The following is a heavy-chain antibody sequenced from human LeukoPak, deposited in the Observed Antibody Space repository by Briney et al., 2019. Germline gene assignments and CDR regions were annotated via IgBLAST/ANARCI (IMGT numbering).Heavy chain of an antibody. CDR2: IYYSEST. D-gene: IGHD5-24*01. J-gene: IGHJ4*02. CDR3: ARSKDGFNADY. V-gene: IGHV4-59*01. CDR1: GGSIGSYY. Sequence: PSETLSLTCTVSGGSIGSYYWNWIRQPPGKGLEWIGYIYYSESTNYNPSLKSRATISVDTSKNQFSLKVSSVTAADTALYYCARSKDGFNADYWGQGTLVTVSS.